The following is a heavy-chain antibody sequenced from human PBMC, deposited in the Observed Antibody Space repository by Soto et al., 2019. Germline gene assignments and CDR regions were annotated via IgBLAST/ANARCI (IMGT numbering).Heavy chain of an antibody. D-gene: IGHD3-10*01. CDR2: ISGGGGST. CDR3: AKDVRLYYGGDY. V-gene: IGHV3-23*01. Sequence: EVQLLESGGGLVQPGGSLRLSCAASGFTFSSYAMGWVRQAPGKGLEWVSSISGGGGSTYYADSVKGRFIISRDNSKNTLYLQMNSLRAEDTAVYNCAKDVRLYYGGDYWGQGTLVTVSS. CDR1: GFTFSSYA. J-gene: IGHJ4*02.